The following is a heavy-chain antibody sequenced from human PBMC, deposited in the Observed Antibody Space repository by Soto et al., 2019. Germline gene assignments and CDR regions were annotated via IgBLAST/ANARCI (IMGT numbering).Heavy chain of an antibody. V-gene: IGHV3-30*18. CDR1: GFTFSTYG. Sequence: QVQLVESGGGVVQPGRSLRLSCAASGFTFSTYGMHWVRQAPGKGLEWVAVISYDGSNKYYADSVRGRFTISRDNSKNTVDLQMTSLKAEDTAVDYRAKRWDMVVAPRAGFAPWGQGTLVTFS. CDR2: ISYDGSNK. CDR3: AKRWDMVVAPRAGFAP. J-gene: IGHJ5*02. D-gene: IGHD2-15*01.